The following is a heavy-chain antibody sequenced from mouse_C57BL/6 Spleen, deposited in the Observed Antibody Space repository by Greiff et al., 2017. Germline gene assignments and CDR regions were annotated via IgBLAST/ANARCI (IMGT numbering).Heavy chain of an antibody. D-gene: IGHD3-2*02. Sequence: VQLQQSGAELVRPGTSVKVSCKASGYAFTNYLIEWVKQRPGQGLEWIGVINPGSGGTNYNEKFKGKATLPADQSSSTAYMQLSSLTSEDSAVYFCARSRAQAYCAMDYWGQGTSVTVSS. CDR3: ARSRAQAYCAMDY. J-gene: IGHJ4*01. V-gene: IGHV1-54*01. CDR2: INPGSGGT. CDR1: GYAFTNYL.